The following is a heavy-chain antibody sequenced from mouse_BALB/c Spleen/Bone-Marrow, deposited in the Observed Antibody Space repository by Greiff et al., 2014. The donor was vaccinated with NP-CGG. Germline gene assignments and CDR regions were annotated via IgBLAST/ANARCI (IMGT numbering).Heavy chain of an antibody. CDR1: GFNIKDTY. CDR3: ARSSTYYDMDY. V-gene: IGHV14-3*02. CDR2: IDPANGNT. Sequence: VQLRQPGAELVKPGASVMLSCTASGFNIKDTYMYWVKQRPEQGLEWIGRIDPANGNTKYVPRFQGKATITADTSSNTAYLQLNSLTSEDTAVYYCARSSTYYDMDYWGQGTSVTVSS. D-gene: IGHD6-1*01. J-gene: IGHJ4*01.